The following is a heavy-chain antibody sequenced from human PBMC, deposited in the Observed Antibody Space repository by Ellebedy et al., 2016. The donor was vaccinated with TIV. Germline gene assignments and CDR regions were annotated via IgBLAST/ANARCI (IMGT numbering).Heavy chain of an antibody. D-gene: IGHD5-18*01. CDR2: ISGSGGST. Sequence: GESLKISCAASGFTFSSYAMSWVRQAPGKGLEWVSAISGSGGSTYYADSVKGRFTISRDNSKNTLYLQMNSLRAEDTAVYYCAKDPGEVEYSYGTLHYWGQGTLVTVSS. V-gene: IGHV3-23*01. CDR3: AKDPGEVEYSYGTLHY. CDR1: GFTFSSYA. J-gene: IGHJ4*02.